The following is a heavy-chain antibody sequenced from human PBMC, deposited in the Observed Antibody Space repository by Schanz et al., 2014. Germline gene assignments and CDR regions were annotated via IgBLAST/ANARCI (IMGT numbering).Heavy chain of an antibody. CDR1: GGPFSGYF. V-gene: IGHV4-34*10. D-gene: IGHD3-3*02. Sequence: QVQLQESGPGLVKSSETLSLTCAVYGGPFSGYFWSWIRQSPGKGLQWIGEIHHSGSIIYNPSLRSGVTISMDTSKNQFFLKVTSVTAADTAVYYCARHLVNAYGMDVWGQGTAVTVSS. CDR2: IHHSGSI. CDR3: ARHLVNAYGMDV. J-gene: IGHJ6*02.